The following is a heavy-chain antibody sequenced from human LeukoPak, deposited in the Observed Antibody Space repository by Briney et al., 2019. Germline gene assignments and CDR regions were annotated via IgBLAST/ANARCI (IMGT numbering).Heavy chain of an antibody. CDR3: ARDRGIADWYFDL. J-gene: IGHJ2*01. V-gene: IGHV4-61*01. Sequence: SETLSLTCTVSGASISSSSYYWSWIRQPPGKGLEWIGYIYYSGTTNQNPSLKSRVTISVDTSKNQFSLKLSSVTAADTAVYYCARDRGIADWYFDLWGRGTLVTVSS. D-gene: IGHD6-13*01. CDR2: IYYSGTT. CDR1: GASISSSSYY.